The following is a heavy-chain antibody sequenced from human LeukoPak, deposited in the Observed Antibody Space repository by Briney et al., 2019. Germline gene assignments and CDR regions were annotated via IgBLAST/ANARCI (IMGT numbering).Heavy chain of an antibody. Sequence: EGSLRLSCAASGFTFSSYGTSWVRQAPGKGLEWVSGISGGGDSKYYANSVKGRFTISRDNSKNTLYLQMNSLRVEDTAVYYCAKDRVGCSSTSCYEEGFDYWGQGTLVTVSS. J-gene: IGHJ4*02. V-gene: IGHV3-23*01. CDR1: GFTFSSYG. CDR3: AKDRVGCSSTSCYEEGFDY. D-gene: IGHD2-2*01. CDR2: ISGGGDSK.